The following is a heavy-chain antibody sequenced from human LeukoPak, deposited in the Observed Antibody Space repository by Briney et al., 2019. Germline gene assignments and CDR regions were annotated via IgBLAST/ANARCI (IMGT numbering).Heavy chain of an antibody. V-gene: IGHV4-59*01. CDR1: GGSISSYY. CDR2: IYYSGST. CDR3: ARGGGIAVSGTPH. J-gene: IGHJ4*02. D-gene: IGHD6-13*01. Sequence: KPSETLSLTCTVSGGSISSYYWSWIRQPPGKGLEWIGYIYYSGSTNYNPSLKSRVTISVDTSKNQFSLKLSSVTAADTAVYYCARGGGIAVSGTPHWGQGTLVTVSS.